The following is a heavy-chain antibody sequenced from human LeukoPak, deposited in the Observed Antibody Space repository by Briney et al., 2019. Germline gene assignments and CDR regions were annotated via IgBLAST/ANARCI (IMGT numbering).Heavy chain of an antibody. CDR2: VNHSGYT. D-gene: IGHD4-17*01. CDR1: GTSFSSYY. J-gene: IGHJ4*02. V-gene: IGHV4-34*01. CDR3: ARMTTGHDF. Sequence: SETLSLTCVVSGTSFSSYYWSWIRQPPGKGLEWIGEVNHSGYTNDNPSLKSRVTISVDTSKNQFSLRLRSVTAADTGVYFCARMTTGHDFWGQGTLVTVSS.